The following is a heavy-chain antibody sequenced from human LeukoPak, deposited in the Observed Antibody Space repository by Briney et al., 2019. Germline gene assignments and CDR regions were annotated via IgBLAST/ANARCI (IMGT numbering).Heavy chain of an antibody. D-gene: IGHD2-2*01. CDR3: ARDPAAVPAAY. CDR1: GGSISSYY. J-gene: IGHJ4*02. V-gene: IGHV4-59*12. CDR2: IYYSGST. Sequence: PSETLSLTCTVSGGSISSYYWSWIRQPPGKGLEWIGYIYYSGSTNYNPSLKSRVTISVDTSKNQFSLNLRSVTAADTAVYYCARDPAAVPAAYWGQGTLVTVSS.